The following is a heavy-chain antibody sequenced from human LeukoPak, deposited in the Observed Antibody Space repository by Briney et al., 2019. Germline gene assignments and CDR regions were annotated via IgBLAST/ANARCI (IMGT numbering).Heavy chain of an antibody. CDR2: ISGSGGST. J-gene: IGHJ4*02. Sequence: PGGSLRLSCAASGFTFSSYAMSWVRQAPGKGLEWVSAISGSGGSTYYADSVKGRFTISRDNAKNSLYLQMNSLRAEDTAVYYCARNPGIAGHWGQGTLVTVSS. CDR1: GFTFSSYA. CDR3: ARNPGIAGH. V-gene: IGHV3-23*01. D-gene: IGHD1-14*01.